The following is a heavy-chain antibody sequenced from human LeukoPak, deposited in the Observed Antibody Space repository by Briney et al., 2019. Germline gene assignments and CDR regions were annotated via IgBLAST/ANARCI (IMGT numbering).Heavy chain of an antibody. D-gene: IGHD5-18*01. J-gene: IGHJ4*02. V-gene: IGHV4-39*01. Sequence: PSETLSLTCTVSGGSISSSSYYWGWIRQPPGKGLEWIGSIYYSGSTYYNPSLKSRVTISVDTSKNQFSLKLSSVTAADTAVYYCARPVSFSYGSYCFDYWGQGTLVTVSS. CDR2: IYYSGST. CDR3: ARPVSFSYGSYCFDY. CDR1: GGSISSSSYY.